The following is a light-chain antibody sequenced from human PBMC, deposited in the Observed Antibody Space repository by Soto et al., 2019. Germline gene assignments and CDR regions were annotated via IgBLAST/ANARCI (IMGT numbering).Light chain of an antibody. CDR3: QQYNSYSRS. J-gene: IGKJ4*01. Sequence: DIQMTQSPSTLSASVGDRVTITCRASQSINIWLAWYQQKPGKAPKLLIYDDSSLQSGVPSRLRGSTSGTEFTLTLSSLQPDDFATYYCQQYNSYSRSFGGGTKVEIK. V-gene: IGKV1-5*01. CDR2: DDS. CDR1: QSINIW.